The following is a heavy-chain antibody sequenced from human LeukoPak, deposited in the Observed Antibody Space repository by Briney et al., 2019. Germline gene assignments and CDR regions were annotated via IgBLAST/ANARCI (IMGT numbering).Heavy chain of an antibody. CDR1: GYTITNNY. D-gene: IGHD6-13*01. CDR3: ARATWDSSWYRGDAFDI. V-gene: IGHV1-46*01. Sequence: ASVKVSCKASGYTITNNYMHWVRQAPGQGLEWMGVINPSGTGTSYAQKFQGRITMSRDTSTSTVYMELSSLRSDDTAVYYCARATWDSSWYRGDAFDIWGQGTMVTVSS. CDR2: INPSGTGT. J-gene: IGHJ3*02.